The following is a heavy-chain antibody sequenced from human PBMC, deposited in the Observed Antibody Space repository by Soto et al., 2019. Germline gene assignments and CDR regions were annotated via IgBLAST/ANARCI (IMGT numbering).Heavy chain of an antibody. J-gene: IGHJ4*02. V-gene: IGHV4-59*01. CDR1: GGSISSYY. CDR3: ARAGLAVAFFDY. D-gene: IGHD6-19*01. CDR2: IYYSGIT. Sequence: SETLSLPGTVSGGSISSYYCSWIRQPPWKGLEWIGYIYYSGITNYNPSLKSRVTISVDTSKNQFSLKLSSVTAADTAVYYCARAGLAVAFFDYWGQGTMITV.